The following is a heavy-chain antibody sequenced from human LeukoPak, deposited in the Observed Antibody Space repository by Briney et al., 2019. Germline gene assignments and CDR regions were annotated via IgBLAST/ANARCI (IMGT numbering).Heavy chain of an antibody. CDR3: ARTGSSGFYLDAFDI. V-gene: IGHV4-59*04. D-gene: IGHD3-22*01. Sequence: RITMSVDTSKNQFSLKLSSATAADTAVYYCARTGSSGFYLDAFDIWGQGTMVTISS. J-gene: IGHJ3*02.